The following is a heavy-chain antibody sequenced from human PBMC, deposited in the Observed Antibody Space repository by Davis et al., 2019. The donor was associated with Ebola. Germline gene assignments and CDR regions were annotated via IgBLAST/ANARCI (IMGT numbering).Heavy chain of an antibody. J-gene: IGHJ4*02. CDR3: ARIVPDWYDSSGYSRNGRFDF. Sequence: GESLKISCAAAGFTFSSFGMHWVRQAPGKGLEWVAVVSYDGSIDYYADSVKGRFTISRDNSNNTLHLQMNSLRAEDTAVYYCARIVPDWYDSSGYSRNGRFDFWGQGTLVTVSS. D-gene: IGHD3-22*01. CDR2: VSYDGSID. V-gene: IGHV3-30*03. CDR1: GFTFSSFG.